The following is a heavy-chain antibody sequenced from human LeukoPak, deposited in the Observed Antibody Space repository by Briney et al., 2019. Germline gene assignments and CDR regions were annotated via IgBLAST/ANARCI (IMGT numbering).Heavy chain of an antibody. CDR1: GRSFSGYY. J-gene: IGHJ4*02. Sequence: SETLSLTCAVYGRSFSGYYWSWIRQPPGKGLEWIGQINHSGSTNYNPSLKSRVTISVDTSKNQFPLKLSSVTAADTAVYYCARGRDSSGYYSPYFDYWGQGALVAVSS. D-gene: IGHD3-22*01. V-gene: IGHV4-34*01. CDR2: INHSGST. CDR3: ARGRDSSGYYSPYFDY.